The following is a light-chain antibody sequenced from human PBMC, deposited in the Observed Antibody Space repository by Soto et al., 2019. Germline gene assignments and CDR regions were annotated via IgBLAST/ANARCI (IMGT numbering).Light chain of an antibody. CDR3: QQHASISPLT. CDR2: DAS. Sequence: DIQMTQSPSTVSSSVRERFAITCRASRGISNWLAWYQQRQGIEPKLLIIDASILQSGVASRLSGSGSATEFTLSISRMQTADFSTYYYQQHASISPLTFGGGTKVDIK. CDR1: RGISNW. J-gene: IGKJ4*01. V-gene: IGKV1-5*01.